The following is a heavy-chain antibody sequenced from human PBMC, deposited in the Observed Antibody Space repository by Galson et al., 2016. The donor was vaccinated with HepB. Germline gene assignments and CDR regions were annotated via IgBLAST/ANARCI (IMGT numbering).Heavy chain of an antibody. D-gene: IGHD1-14*01. CDR2: IDPSVNRT. CDR3: ARDPTGTNYFGMDV. J-gene: IGHJ6*02. V-gene: IGHV1-46*04. Sequence: SVKVSCKASGYMFTSHYIHWVRQAPGQGLEWMGIIDPSVNRTTYAEHLRGRVTMTSDTSTATVHMELSSLRSEDTAIYFCARDPTGTNYFGMDVWGQGTTVTVSS. CDR1: GYMFTSHY.